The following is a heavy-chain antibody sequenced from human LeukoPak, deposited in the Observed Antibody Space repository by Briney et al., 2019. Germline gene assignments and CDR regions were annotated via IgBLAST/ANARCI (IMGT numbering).Heavy chain of an antibody. CDR2: MNPNSGNT. CDR3: ARVPRDSSSVYYYYYYMDV. V-gene: IGHV1-8*01. Sequence: GASVKVSCKASGYTFTSYDINWVRQATGQGLEGMGWMNPNSGNTGYAQRFQGRVTMTRNTSISTAYMELSSLRSEDTAVYYCARVPRDSSSVYYYYYYMDVWGKGTTVTVSS. J-gene: IGHJ6*03. CDR1: GYTFTSYD. D-gene: IGHD6-6*01.